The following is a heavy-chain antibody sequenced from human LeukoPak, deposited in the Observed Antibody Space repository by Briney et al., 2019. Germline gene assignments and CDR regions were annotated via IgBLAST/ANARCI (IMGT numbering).Heavy chain of an antibody. CDR3: AKAHQYCSGGSCYSGLFDY. V-gene: IGHV3-23*01. D-gene: IGHD2-15*01. Sequence: GGSLRLSCAASGFTLSSDAMSWVRQAPGKGLEWVSGISGSGGSTYYADSVKGRFTISGDNSKNTLYLQMNSLRAEDTAVYYCAKAHQYCSGGSCYSGLFDYWGQGTLVTVSS. J-gene: IGHJ4*02. CDR1: GFTLSSDA. CDR2: ISGSGGST.